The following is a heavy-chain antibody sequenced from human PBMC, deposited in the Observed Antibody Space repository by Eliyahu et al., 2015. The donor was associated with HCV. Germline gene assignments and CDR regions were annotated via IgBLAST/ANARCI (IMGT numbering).Heavy chain of an antibody. J-gene: IGHJ6*02. CDR3: ARDTGYCSSTSCSYYYYGMDV. CDR2: ISAYNGNT. D-gene: IGHD2-2*01. V-gene: IGHV1-18*01. CDR1: GYTFTSYG. Sequence: QVQLVQSGAEVKKPGASVKVSCKASGYTFTSYGISWVRQAPGQGLEWMGWISAYNGNTNYAQKLQGRVTMTTDTSTSTAYMELRSLRSDDTAVYYCARDTGYCSSTSCSYYYYGMDVWGQGTTVTVSS.